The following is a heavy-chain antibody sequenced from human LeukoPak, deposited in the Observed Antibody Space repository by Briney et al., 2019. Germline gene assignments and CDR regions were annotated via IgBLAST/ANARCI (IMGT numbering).Heavy chain of an antibody. CDR3: ARRAKLRYFDWLFSKPFDY. D-gene: IGHD3-9*01. CDR2: INHSGST. Sequence: SETLSLTCTVSGYSISSGYYWGWSRQPPGKGLEWIGEINHSGSTNYNPSLKSRVTISVDTSKNQFSLKLSSVTAADTAVYYCARRAKLRYFDWLFSKPFDYWGQGTLVTVSS. J-gene: IGHJ4*02. CDR1: GYSISSGYY. V-gene: IGHV4-38-2*02.